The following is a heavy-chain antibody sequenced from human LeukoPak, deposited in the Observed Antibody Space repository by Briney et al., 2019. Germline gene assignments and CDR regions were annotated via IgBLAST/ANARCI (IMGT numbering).Heavy chain of an antibody. CDR3: GSAHRSSGFGVDY. V-gene: IGHV3-7*01. J-gene: IGHJ4*02. CDR1: GFTFISYW. CDR2: IKQDGSGK. D-gene: IGHD6-6*01. Sequence: GGSLRLSCAASGFTFISYWMSWVRQAPGKGLEWVANIKQDGSGKQYVDSVKGQFTISRDNAKNSLYLQMNSLRAEDTAVYYCGSAHRSSGFGVDYWGQGTLATVSS.